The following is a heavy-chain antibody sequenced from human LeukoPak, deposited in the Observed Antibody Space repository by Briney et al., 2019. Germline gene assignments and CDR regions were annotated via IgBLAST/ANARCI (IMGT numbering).Heavy chain of an antibody. V-gene: IGHV1-46*01. CDR1: GYTFTTSY. CDR2: INPTGGST. Sequence: ASVKVSCKASGYTFTTSYMHWVRQPPGQGLEWMGIINPTGGSTSYAQKFQGRVTMTRDTSTSTVYMELSSLISDDTAVYYCAREYAGSALYYWGQGTLVTVSS. J-gene: IGHJ4*02. D-gene: IGHD2-8*01. CDR3: AREYAGSALYY.